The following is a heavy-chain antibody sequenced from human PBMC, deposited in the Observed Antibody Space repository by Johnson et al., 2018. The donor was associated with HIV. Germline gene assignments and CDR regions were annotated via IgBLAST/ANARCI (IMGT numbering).Heavy chain of an antibody. J-gene: IGHJ3*02. CDR3: ARERDAFDI. Sequence: QVQLVESGGGVVQPGRSLRLSCAASGFTFSSYAMHWVRQAPGKGLEWVAVISYDGSNKYYADSVKGRFTISRDNSQNTLYLQMNSLRAEDTAGYYCARERDAFDIWGQGTMFTVSS. CDR1: GFTFSSYA. CDR2: ISYDGSNK. V-gene: IGHV3-30*04.